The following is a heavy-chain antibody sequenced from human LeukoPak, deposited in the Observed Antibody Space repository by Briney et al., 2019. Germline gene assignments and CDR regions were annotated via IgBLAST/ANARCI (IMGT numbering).Heavy chain of an antibody. D-gene: IGHD6-13*01. J-gene: IGHJ5*02. V-gene: IGHV4-59*10. CDR1: GGSFSGYY. Sequence: SETLSLTCAVYGGSFSGYYWSWIRQPPGKGLEWIGRIYTSGSTNYNPSLKSRVTMSVDTSKNQFSLKLSSVTAADTAVYYCARVGGSSWYPAGWFDPWGQGTLVTVSS. CDR3: ARVGGSSWYPAGWFDP. CDR2: IYTSGST.